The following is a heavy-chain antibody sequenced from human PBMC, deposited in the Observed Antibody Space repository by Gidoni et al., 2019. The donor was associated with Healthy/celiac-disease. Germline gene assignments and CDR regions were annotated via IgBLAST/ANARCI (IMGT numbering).Heavy chain of an antibody. CDR2: IKQDGSGK. Sequence: EVQLVESGGGLVQPGWSLRLSCAASGFTVSSYWMSWVRQAPVKGLERVANIKQDGSGKYYVDSVKGRFTISRDNAKNSLYLQMNSLRAEDTAVYYCARGRRTYSSSWYTYFDYWGQGTLVTVSS. CDR3: ARGRRTYSSSWYTYFDY. J-gene: IGHJ4*02. D-gene: IGHD6-13*01. CDR1: GFTVSSYW. V-gene: IGHV3-7*01.